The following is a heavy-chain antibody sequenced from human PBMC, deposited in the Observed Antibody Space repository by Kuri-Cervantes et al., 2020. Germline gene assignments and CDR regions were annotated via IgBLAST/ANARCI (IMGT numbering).Heavy chain of an antibody. D-gene: IGHD6-6*01. CDR3: ARVGIAARLLKFPLDP. J-gene: IGHJ5*02. CDR2: ISWNSGSI. Sequence: SLKISCAASGFTFDDYAMHWVRQAPGKGLEWVSGISWNSGSIGYADSVKGRFTISRDNAKNTLYLQMNSLRSEDTAVYYCARVGIAARLLKFPLDPWGQGTLVTVSS. V-gene: IGHV3-9*01. CDR1: GFTFDDYA.